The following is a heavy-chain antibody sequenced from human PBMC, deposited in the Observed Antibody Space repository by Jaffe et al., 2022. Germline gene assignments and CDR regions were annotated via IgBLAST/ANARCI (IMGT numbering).Heavy chain of an antibody. J-gene: IGHJ4*02. CDR3: AKDRVEYSESSPTFDY. CDR2: IRYDGSNK. D-gene: IGHD5-12*01. Sequence: QVQLVESGGGVVQPGGSLRLSCAASGFTFSSYGMHWVRQAPGKGLEWVAFIRYDGSNKYYADSVKGRFTISRDNSKNTLYLQMNSLRAEDTAVYYCAKDRVEYSESSPTFDYWGQGTLVTVSS. V-gene: IGHV3-30*02. CDR1: GFTFSSYG.